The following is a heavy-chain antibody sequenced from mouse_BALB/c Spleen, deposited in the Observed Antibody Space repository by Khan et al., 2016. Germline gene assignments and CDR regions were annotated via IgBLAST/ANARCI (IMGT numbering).Heavy chain of an antibody. D-gene: IGHD2-4*01. CDR2: SWGDGII. J-gene: IGHJ3*02. CDR1: VFSITGFA. CDR3: ASSYDDVGGLAG. Sequence: QVQLKEPGPGLVAPSQSLSITCTGSVFSITGFAVNWLRQPPGKGPARPSLSWGDGIIGYESALGYRMSDKRENSKSQVFLKMNSLQTEDAAGYCCASSYDDVGGLAGWGPGTRVTVSA. V-gene: IGHV2-6-7*01.